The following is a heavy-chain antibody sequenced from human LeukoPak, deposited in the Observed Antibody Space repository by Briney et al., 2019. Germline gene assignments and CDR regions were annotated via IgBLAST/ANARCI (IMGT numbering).Heavy chain of an antibody. V-gene: IGHV1-8*01. J-gene: IGHJ6*03. D-gene: IGHD6-13*01. CDR2: MKPNSGNT. Sequence: ASVKVSCKASGYTFTSYDINWVRQATGQGLEWMGWMKPNSGNTGYAQKFQGRVTMTRNTSISTAYMELSSLRSEDTAVYYCAREVRQQLVRYYYYYMDVWGKGTTVTVSS. CDR3: AREVRQQLVRYYYYYMDV. CDR1: GYTFTSYD.